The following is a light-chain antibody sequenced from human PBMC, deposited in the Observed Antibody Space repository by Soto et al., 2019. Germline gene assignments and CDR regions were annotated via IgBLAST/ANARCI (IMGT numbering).Light chain of an antibody. CDR1: SSDVGSYDL. CDR3: CSYTSANTLV. V-gene: IGLV2-23*02. CDR2: EVA. Sequence: QSALTQPASVSGSPGQSITISCTGTSSDVGSYDLVSWYQQRPGRAPRLMIFEVAKRPSGISTRFSGSKSGNTASLTISGRQAVDESEYFCCSYTSANTLVFGGGTTVTVL. J-gene: IGLJ2*01.